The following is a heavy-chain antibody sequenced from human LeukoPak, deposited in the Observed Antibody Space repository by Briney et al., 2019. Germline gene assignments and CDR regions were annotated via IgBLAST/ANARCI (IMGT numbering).Heavy chain of an antibody. J-gene: IGHJ4*02. D-gene: IGHD3-10*01. CDR1: GFTFSNFN. V-gene: IGHV3-21*01. Sequence: GGSLRLSCAASGFTFSNFNMNWVRQAPGKGLEWVSCISSSGYSIYYADSVKGRFTISRDNAKNSLYLQMSSLRAEDTAVYYCARGVWFGELGFDNWGQGTLVTVSS. CDR3: ARGVWFGELGFDN. CDR2: ISSSGYSI.